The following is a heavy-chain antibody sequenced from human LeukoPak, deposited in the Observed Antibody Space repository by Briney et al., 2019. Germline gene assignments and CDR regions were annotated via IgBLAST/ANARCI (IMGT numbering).Heavy chain of an antibody. Sequence: ASVKVSCKASGYSFTGYYMHWVRQAPGQGLEWMGRINPNSGGANYAQKFQGRVTMTRDKSISTAYMELTRLRSDDTAVYYCAKPQGGGSSDWRFDLWGRGSMVSVSS. CDR3: AKPQGGGSSDWRFDL. J-gene: IGHJ2*01. CDR2: INPNSGGA. CDR1: GYSFTGYY. D-gene: IGHD1-1*01. V-gene: IGHV1-2*06.